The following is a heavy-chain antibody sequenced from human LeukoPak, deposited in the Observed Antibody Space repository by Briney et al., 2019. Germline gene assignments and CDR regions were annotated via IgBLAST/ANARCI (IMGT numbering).Heavy chain of an antibody. Sequence: GGSLRLSCSASGFTFSDYSMNWVRQAPGKGLEWVSYISSTSATMYHADSVKGRFTISRDNAKNSLYLQMNSLRAEDTAVYYCARVSSSRRKYYYDSSGYYYDSRVFDYWGQGTLVTVSS. CDR1: GFTFSDYS. J-gene: IGHJ4*02. V-gene: IGHV3-48*04. D-gene: IGHD3-22*01. CDR3: ARVSSSRRKYYYDSSGYYYDSRVFDY. CDR2: ISSTSATM.